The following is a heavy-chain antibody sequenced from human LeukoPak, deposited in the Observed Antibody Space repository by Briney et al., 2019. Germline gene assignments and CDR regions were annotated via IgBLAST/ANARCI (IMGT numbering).Heavy chain of an antibody. D-gene: IGHD4-17*01. J-gene: IGHJ4*02. CDR2: INPNSGGT. CDR3: AMFPTVTTAFDY. V-gene: IGHV1-2*02. Sequence: ASVKVSFKASGYTFTDYFIHWVRQAPGQGLEWMGWINPNSGGTNYAQKFQGRVTMTRDTSISTAYMELSRLRSDDTAVYYCAMFPTVTTAFDYWGQGTLVTVSS. CDR1: GYTFTDYF.